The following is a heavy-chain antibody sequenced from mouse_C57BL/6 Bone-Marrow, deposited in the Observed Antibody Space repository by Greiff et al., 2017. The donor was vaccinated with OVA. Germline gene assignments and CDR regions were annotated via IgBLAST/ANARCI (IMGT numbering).Heavy chain of an antibody. V-gene: IGHV2-4*01. J-gene: IGHJ4*01. Sequence: VQLQPSGPGLVQPSQSLSITCTVSGFSLTSYGVHWVRQPPGTGLEWLGVIWSGGSPDYTAAFISRLNIRKYNSKSQVFFKMNSLQADDTAIYYCARPGYYYAMDYWGQGTSVTVSS. CDR3: ARPGYYYAMDY. D-gene: IGHD4-1*01. CDR2: IWSGGSP. CDR1: GFSLTSYG.